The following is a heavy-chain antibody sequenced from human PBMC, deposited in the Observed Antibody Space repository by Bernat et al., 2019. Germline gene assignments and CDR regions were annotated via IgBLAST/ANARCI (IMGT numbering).Heavy chain of an antibody. J-gene: IGHJ4*02. CDR2: ISGSGSNM. D-gene: IGHD3-10*01. Sequence: QVQPVESGGGLVKPGGSLRLSCAASGFTFSDSYMSWIRQAPGKGPEWLSYISGSGSNMFYADSVKGRFTVSRDNAKNTLYLQMNSVEAEDTAVYYCARGGYYGNFDYWGQGTLVTVSS. CDR1: GFTFSDSY. CDR3: ARGGYYGNFDY. V-gene: IGHV3-11*01.